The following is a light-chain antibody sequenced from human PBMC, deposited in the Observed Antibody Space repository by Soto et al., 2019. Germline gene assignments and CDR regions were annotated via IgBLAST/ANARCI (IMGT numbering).Light chain of an antibody. CDR3: QNCNSVPLT. CDR2: AAS. CDR1: QGINND. J-gene: IGKJ5*01. Sequence: DIQMTHAAAALSPSVGDRVTITCRASQGINNDLDWYQQKPGQIPKVLIYAASTLPVGVPSRFSGSGSGTDFTLTISSLQPEDVATYYCQNCNSVPLTFGQGTRLEIK. V-gene: IGKV1-27*01.